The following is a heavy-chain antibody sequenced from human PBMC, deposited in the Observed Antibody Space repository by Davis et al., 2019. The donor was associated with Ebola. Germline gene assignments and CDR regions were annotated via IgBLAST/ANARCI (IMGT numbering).Heavy chain of an antibody. CDR3: ARETYYYDSSGYYIGVDY. J-gene: IGHJ4*02. CDR2: IRYDGSNK. CDR1: GFTFSSYG. D-gene: IGHD3-22*01. Sequence: GGSLRLSCAASGFTFSSYGMHWVRQAPGKGLEWVAFIRYDGSNKYYADSVKGRFTISRDNSKNTLYLQMNSLRAEDTAVYYCARETYYYDSSGYYIGVDYWGQGTLVTVSS. V-gene: IGHV3-30*02.